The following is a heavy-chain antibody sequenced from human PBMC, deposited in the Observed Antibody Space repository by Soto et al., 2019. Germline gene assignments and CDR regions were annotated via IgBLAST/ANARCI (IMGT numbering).Heavy chain of an antibody. CDR3: ASVTRTCISTSCYRYYYGMDV. CDR2: IYYSGST. CDR1: GGSVSSGSYY. D-gene: IGHD2-2*02. V-gene: IGHV4-61*01. J-gene: IGHJ6*02. Sequence: SETLSLTCTVSGGSVSSGSYYWSWIRQPPGKGLEWIGYIYYSGSTNYNPSLKSRVTISVDTSKNQFSLKLSSVTAAYTAVYYCASVTRTCISTSCYRYYYGMDVWGQGTTVTVSS.